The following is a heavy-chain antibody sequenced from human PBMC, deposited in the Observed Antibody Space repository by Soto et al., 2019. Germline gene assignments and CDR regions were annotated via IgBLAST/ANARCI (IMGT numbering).Heavy chain of an antibody. CDR1: GFTFSSYS. V-gene: IGHV3-21*01. CDR2: ISSSSSYI. Sequence: EVQLVESGGGLVKPGGSLRLSCAASGFTFSSYSMNWVRQAPGKGLEWVSSISSSSSYIYYADSVKGRFTISRDNAKNSLYLQMNSLRAEDTVVYYCAREYYYDSSGYYYGAFDIWGQGTMVTVSS. CDR3: AREYYYDSSGYYYGAFDI. J-gene: IGHJ3*02. D-gene: IGHD3-22*01.